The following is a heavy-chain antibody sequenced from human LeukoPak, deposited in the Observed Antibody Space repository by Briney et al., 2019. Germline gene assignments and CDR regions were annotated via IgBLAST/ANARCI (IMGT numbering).Heavy chain of an antibody. J-gene: IGHJ3*02. CDR1: GFTFSSYG. CDR2: IRYDGSNK. Sequence: GGSLRLSCAASGFTFSSYGMHWVRQAPGKGLEWVAFIRYDGSNKYYADSVKGRFTISRDNSKNTLYLQMNSLRAEDTAVYYCAKDPYDSSGYPDAFDIWGQGTMVTVSS. D-gene: IGHD3-22*01. CDR3: AKDPYDSSGYPDAFDI. V-gene: IGHV3-30*02.